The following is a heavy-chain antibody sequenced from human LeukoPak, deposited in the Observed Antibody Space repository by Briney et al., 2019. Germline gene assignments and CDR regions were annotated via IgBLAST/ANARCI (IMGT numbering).Heavy chain of an antibody. CDR3: ARDDVRAFDI. V-gene: IGHV1-69*05. J-gene: IGHJ3*02. CDR1: GGTLSSYA. Sequence: GASVKVSCKASGGTLSSYAITWVRQAPGQGLEWMGGIIPIFNASNYAQRFQGRVTITTDDSTTTVYMDLSSLRSEDTAVYYCARDDVRAFDIWGQGTMVTVSS. CDR2: IIPIFNAS.